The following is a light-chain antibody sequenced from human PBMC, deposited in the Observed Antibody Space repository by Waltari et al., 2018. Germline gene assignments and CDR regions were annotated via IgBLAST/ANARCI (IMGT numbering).Light chain of an antibody. Sequence: EIVLTQSPATLSLSPGERAPLSCRASQSVIDYVAWSQQTPGQAPRLLIYGASNRATGIPARFSGSGSETDVTLTSSSLEPEDFAVYDCQQRSNWRSTFGQGTRLEIK. CDR1: QSVIDY. V-gene: IGKV3-11*01. CDR3: QQRSNWRST. J-gene: IGKJ5*01. CDR2: GAS.